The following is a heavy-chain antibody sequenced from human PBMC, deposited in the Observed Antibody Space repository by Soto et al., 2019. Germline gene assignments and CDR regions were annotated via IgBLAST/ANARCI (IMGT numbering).Heavy chain of an antibody. Sequence: GGSLRLSCEAPDFALNSLAMTWVRQAPGKGLEWVSSFPDGGSDPPYADSVKGRFTISRDNSRKTLYLQMNSLRADDTAIYYCSFGGGLLSSGWYKYYFDYWGQGALVTVSS. CDR1: DFALNSLA. CDR3: SFGGGLLSSGWYKYYFDY. V-gene: IGHV3-23*01. J-gene: IGHJ4*02. CDR2: FPDGGSDP. D-gene: IGHD6-19*01.